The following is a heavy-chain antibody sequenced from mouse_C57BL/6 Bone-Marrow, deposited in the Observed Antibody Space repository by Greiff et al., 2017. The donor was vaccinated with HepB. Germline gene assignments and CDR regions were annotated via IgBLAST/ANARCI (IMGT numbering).Heavy chain of an antibody. J-gene: IGHJ4*01. V-gene: IGHV1-62-2*01. CDR3: ARHEDSSGPHYYAMDY. D-gene: IGHD3-2*02. CDR2: FYPGSGSI. CDR1: GYTFTEYT. Sequence: VQRVESGAELVKPGASVKLSCKASGYTFTEYTIHWVKQRSGQGLEWIGWFYPGSGSIKYNEKFKDKATLTADKSSSTVYMELSRLTSEDSAVYFCARHEDSSGPHYYAMDYWGQGTSVTVSS.